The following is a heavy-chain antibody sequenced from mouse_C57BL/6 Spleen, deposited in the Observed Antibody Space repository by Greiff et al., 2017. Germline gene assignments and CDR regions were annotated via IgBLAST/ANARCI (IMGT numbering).Heavy chain of an antibody. CDR2: IYPNNGGN. J-gene: IGHJ1*03. V-gene: IGHV1-34*01. CDR1: GYTFTDYY. Sequence: EVQLQQSGPELVKPGASVKMSFKASGYTFTDYYMHWVKQSHGKSLEWIGYIYPNNGGNGYNQKFKGKATLTVDKSSSTAYMELRRLTSGESAVDYCARSGYDYDVRYFDVWGTGTTVTVSS. CDR3: ARSGYDYDVRYFDV. D-gene: IGHD2-4*01.